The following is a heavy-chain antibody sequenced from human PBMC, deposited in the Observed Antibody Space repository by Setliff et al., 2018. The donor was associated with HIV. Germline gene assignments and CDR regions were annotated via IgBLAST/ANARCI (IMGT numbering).Heavy chain of an antibody. CDR1: GFTFDDYT. CDR3: AKCGGVTCYSASWYFDY. CDR2: ISWDGGST. D-gene: IGHD2-15*01. V-gene: IGHV3-43*01. Sequence: GGSLRLSCAASGFTFDDYTMHWVRQAPGKGLEWVSLISWDGGSTYYADSVKGRFTISRDNSKNTLCLQMNSLRAEDTAVYYCAKCGGVTCYSASWYFDYWGQGTLVTVSS. J-gene: IGHJ4*02.